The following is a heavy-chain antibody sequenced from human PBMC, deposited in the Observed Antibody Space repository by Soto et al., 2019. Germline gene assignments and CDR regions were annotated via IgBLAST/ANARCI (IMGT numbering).Heavy chain of an antibody. CDR1: GFSISDHY. CDR3: ARVTGAGNYFDY. CDR2: TRNKANSYTT. J-gene: IGHJ4*02. Sequence: GGSLRLSCAASGFSISDHYMDWVRQAPGKGLEWVGRTRNKANSYTTEYAASVKGRFTISRDESKNSLYLQMDSLKAGDTAVYYCARVTGAGNYFDYWGQGTLVTVSS. V-gene: IGHV3-72*01. D-gene: IGHD3-10*01.